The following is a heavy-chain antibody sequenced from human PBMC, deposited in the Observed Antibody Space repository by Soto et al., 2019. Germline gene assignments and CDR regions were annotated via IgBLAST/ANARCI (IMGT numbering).Heavy chain of an antibody. CDR2: ISGASKTI. Sequence: EVQLVESGGGLVQPGGSLRLSCAVSGFTFSSHSMNWVRQAPGKGLEWVSYISGASKTIYYADSLKGRFTISRDNAKNPLYLQMNSLRDEDTAVYYCARDGRQGYDMDVWGQGTTVTVSS. V-gene: IGHV3-48*02. CDR3: ARDGRQGYDMDV. J-gene: IGHJ6*02. CDR1: GFTFSSHS.